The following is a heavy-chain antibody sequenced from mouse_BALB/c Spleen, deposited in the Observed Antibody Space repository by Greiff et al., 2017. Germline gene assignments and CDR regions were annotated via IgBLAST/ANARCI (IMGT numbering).Heavy chain of an antibody. J-gene: IGHJ1*01. D-gene: IGHD1-1*01. Sequence: VQLQQPGAELVKPGASVKLSCKASGYTFTSYWMHWVKQRPGQGLEWIGEIDPSDSYTNYNQKFKGKATLTVDKSSSTAYMQLSSLTSEDSAVYYCARDYYGSSEYFDVWGAGTTVTVSS. CDR3: ARDYYGSSEYFDV. V-gene: IGHV1-69*02. CDR1: GYTFTSYW. CDR2: IDPSDSYT.